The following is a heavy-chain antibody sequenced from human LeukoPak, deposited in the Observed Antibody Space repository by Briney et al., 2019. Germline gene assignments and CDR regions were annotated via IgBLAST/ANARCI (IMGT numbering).Heavy chain of an antibody. CDR3: AKVLDYYGSGSFDY. CDR1: GFTFSSYA. CDR2: ISGSGDST. D-gene: IGHD3-10*01. Sequence: GGSPRLSCAASGFTFSSYAMAWVRQAPGKGLEWVSSISGSGDSTYYAAPVKGRFTISRDNSKDTLYLQMNSLRAEDTAVYYCAKVLDYYGSGSFDYWGQGALVTVSS. V-gene: IGHV3-23*01. J-gene: IGHJ4*02.